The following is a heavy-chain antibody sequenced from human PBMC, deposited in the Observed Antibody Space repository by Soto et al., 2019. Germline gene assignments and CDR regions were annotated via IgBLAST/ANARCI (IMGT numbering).Heavy chain of an antibody. CDR2: ISWNSGNI. Sequence: GGSLRLSCAASGFTFSSYAMSWVRQAPGKGLEWVSAISWNSGNIGYADSVKGRFTIARDNAKSSLYLQMDSLRPEDTALYYCTKAVNYVDSHVYYVPYYIEYWGQGTLVSVSS. CDR3: TKAVNYVDSHVYYVPYYIEY. J-gene: IGHJ4*02. D-gene: IGHD3-22*01. V-gene: IGHV3-9*01. CDR1: GFTFSSYA.